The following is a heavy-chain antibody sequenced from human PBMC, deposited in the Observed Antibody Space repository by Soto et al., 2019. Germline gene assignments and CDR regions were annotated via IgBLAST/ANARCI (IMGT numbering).Heavy chain of an antibody. D-gene: IGHD3-3*01. CDR2: ISYDGSNI. V-gene: IGHV3-30*03. Sequence: GGSLRLSCTAPEFTFSSDGIHWVRQTPGRGLEWVTLISYDGSNIYYVDSVKGRFTVSRDNPKKTVYLEMNSLRAEDTAVYYCARDQDDSSDAFDIWGQGTMVTVSS. CDR3: ARDQDDSSDAFDI. J-gene: IGHJ3*02. CDR1: EFTFSSDG.